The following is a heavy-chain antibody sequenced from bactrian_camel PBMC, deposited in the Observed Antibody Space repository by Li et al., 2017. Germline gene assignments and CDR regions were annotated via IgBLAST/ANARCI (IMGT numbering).Heavy chain of an antibody. J-gene: IGHJ4*01. V-gene: IGHV3-1*01. CDR3: ARSSSGRLDD. D-gene: IGHD1*01. CDR2: ISWNGDST. Sequence: QLVESGGGLVQPGGSLRLSCSTSGFTFDDYAMGWIRQAPGKGLEWVSSISWNGDSTNYPDSVKGRFTISRSNAKNTVNLQMASLKSEDTAVYYCARSSSGRLDDWGQGTQVTVS. CDR1: GFTFDDYA.